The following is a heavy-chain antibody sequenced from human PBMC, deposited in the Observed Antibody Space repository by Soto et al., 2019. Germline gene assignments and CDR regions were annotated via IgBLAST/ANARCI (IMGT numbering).Heavy chain of an antibody. CDR1: GLTFSSCV. V-gene: IGHV3-23*01. Sequence: EVQLLESGGGLVQPGGSLRLSCAASGLTFSSCVMGWVRQSPGKGLEWVSGISGSGVATSYADAVKGRFTVSRDNSRNTIYLQMNSLTVEDTAVYYCVKVGPWAALRAEFDWLDPWGQGTLVTVSS. D-gene: IGHD1-26*01. CDR3: VKVGPWAALRAEFDWLDP. CDR2: ISGSGVAT. J-gene: IGHJ5*02.